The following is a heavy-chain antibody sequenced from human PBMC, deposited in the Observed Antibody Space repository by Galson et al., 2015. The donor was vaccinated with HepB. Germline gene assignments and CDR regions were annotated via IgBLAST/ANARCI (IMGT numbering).Heavy chain of an antibody. CDR2: ISGSGGST. J-gene: IGHJ4*02. Sequence: LRLSCAASGFTFSSYAMSWVRQAPGKGLEWVSAISGSGGSTYYADSVKGRFTISKDNSKNTLYLQMNSLRAEDTAVYYCAKSYYDSSGLPGYYSDYWGQGTLVTVSS. CDR3: AKSYYDSSGLPGYYSDY. V-gene: IGHV3-23*01. CDR1: GFTFSSYA. D-gene: IGHD3-22*01.